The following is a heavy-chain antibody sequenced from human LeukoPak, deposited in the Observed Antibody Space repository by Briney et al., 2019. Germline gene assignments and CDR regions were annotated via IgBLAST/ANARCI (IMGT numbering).Heavy chain of an antibody. CDR2: ISGGGRNR. V-gene: IGHV3-23*01. J-gene: IGHJ4*02. Sequence: GGSLRLSCAVSGFTFSSYAMNWVRQAPGRGLEWVSIISGGGRNRYYADSVKGRFTISRDSSKSTLYVQMNSLRAEDTAVYYCAKDKYSQSGDNFDYWGQGTLVTVSS. CDR3: AKDKYSQSGDNFDY. CDR1: GFTFSSYA. D-gene: IGHD6-6*01.